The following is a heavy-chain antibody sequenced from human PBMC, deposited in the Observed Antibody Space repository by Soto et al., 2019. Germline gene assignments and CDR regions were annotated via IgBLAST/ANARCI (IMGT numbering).Heavy chain of an antibody. D-gene: IGHD2-21*01. J-gene: IGHJ4*02. CDR2: INHSGST. CDR1: GRSFSGYY. CDR3: ASLGGDFDY. V-gene: IGHV4-34*01. Sequence: PSETLSLTYAVYGRSFSGYYWSWIRQPPGKGLEWIGEINHSGSTNYNPSLKSRVTISVDTSKNQFSLKLSSVTAADTAVYYCASLGGDFDYWGQGTLVTVSS.